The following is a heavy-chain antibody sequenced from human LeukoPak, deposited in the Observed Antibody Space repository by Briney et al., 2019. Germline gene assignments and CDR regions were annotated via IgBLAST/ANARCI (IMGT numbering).Heavy chain of an antibody. V-gene: IGHV1-2*02. J-gene: IGHJ4*02. CDR3: AREGREFGPHKLAGFDY. CDR2: INPNSGAT. D-gene: IGHD3-10*01. Sequence: ASVKVSCKTSGYTFTGYYMHWVGQAPGQGLEWMGWINPNSGATDYVQEFQGRVTMTRDTSITTAYMELSGLRSDDTAVYYCAREGREFGPHKLAGFDYWGQGTLVTVSS. CDR1: GYTFTGYY.